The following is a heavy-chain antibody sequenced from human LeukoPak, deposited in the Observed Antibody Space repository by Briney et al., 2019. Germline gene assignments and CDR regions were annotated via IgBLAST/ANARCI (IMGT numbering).Heavy chain of an antibody. Sequence: PGGSLNIPWKTPGYNFTTYWIGWVPPIPGKGLEGMGVSYPGDYDTRYSPSLQGQVTTSADKSITTALLQCRSLKASDTGPYYCARLHSNSWSIGKWFDHWGQGTLVTVSS. J-gene: IGHJ5*02. CDR2: SYPGDYDT. CDR3: ARLHSNSWSIGKWFDH. V-gene: IGHV5-51*01. CDR1: GYNFTTYW. D-gene: IGHD6-6*01.